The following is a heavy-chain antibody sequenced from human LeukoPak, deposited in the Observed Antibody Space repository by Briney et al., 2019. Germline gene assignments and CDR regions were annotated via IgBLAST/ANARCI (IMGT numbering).Heavy chain of an antibody. CDR2: IYYSGST. D-gene: IGHD3-9*01. J-gene: IGHJ4*02. CDR3: ARVEGIYDILTGYYY. CDR1: GGSVSSGSYY. Sequence: MPSETLSLTCTVSGGSVSSGSYYWSWIRQPPGKGLEWIGYIYYSGSTNYNPSLKSRVTISVDTSKNQFSLKLSSVTAADTAVYYCARVEGIYDILTGYYYWGQGTLVTVSS. V-gene: IGHV4-61*01.